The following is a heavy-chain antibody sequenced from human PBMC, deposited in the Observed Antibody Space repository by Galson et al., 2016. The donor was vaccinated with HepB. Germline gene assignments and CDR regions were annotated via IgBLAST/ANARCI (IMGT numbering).Heavy chain of an antibody. V-gene: IGHV3-66*02. D-gene: IGHD4-17*01. Sequence: SLRLSCAASGFTVSNNYMTWVRQAPGKGLEYVSVIYSGGTTYYADSVKGRFTISRDNSQNSLFLQINTRRAEDTGVYFCVRGVYGDHGWFDYWGQGTLVTVSS. CDR2: IYSGGTT. CDR3: VRGVYGDHGWFDY. J-gene: IGHJ4*02. CDR1: GFTVSNNY.